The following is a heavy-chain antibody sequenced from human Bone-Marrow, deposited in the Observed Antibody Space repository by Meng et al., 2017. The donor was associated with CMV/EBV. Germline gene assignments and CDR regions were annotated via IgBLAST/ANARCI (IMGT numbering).Heavy chain of an antibody. J-gene: IGHJ6*01. D-gene: IGHD2-2*01. CDR2: INNDGTDT. CDR1: GFTFSSYS. V-gene: IGHV3-74*01. Sequence: GGSLRLSCAASGFTFSSYSMNWVRQAPGKGLEWVSRINNDGTDTGYADSVKGRFTISRDNAKNTLYLQMNSLRAEDTAVFYCARSYPNFYYSMDVWGRGTTVTVSS. CDR3: ARSYPNFYYSMDV.